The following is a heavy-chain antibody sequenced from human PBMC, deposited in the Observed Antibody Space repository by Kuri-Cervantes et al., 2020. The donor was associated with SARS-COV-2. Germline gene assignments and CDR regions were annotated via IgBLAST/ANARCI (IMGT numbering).Heavy chain of an antibody. D-gene: IGHD2-15*01. Sequence: GESLKISCSASGFTFSSYGMHWVRQAPGKGLGWVAVIWYDGSNNYYADSVKGRFTISRDNSKNTLYLQMNSLRAEDTAVYYCARGYVNCSGGSCYSTHYYYGMDVWGQGTTVTVSS. CDR2: IWYDGSNN. J-gene: IGHJ6*02. CDR3: ARGYVNCSGGSCYSTHYYYGMDV. CDR1: GFTFSSYG. V-gene: IGHV3-33*01.